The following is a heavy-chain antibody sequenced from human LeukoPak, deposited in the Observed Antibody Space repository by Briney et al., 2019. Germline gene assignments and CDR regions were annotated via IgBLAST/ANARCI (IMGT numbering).Heavy chain of an antibody. D-gene: IGHD3-10*01. Sequence: GESLKISCKGSGYSFTSYWIGWVRQMPGKGLEWMGIIYPGDSDTRYGPSFQGQVTISADKSISNAYLQWSSLKASDTAMYYCARQVTMVRGVIIGYFDYWGQGTLVTVSS. CDR3: ARQVTMVRGVIIGYFDY. J-gene: IGHJ4*02. CDR1: GYSFTSYW. V-gene: IGHV5-51*01. CDR2: IYPGDSDT.